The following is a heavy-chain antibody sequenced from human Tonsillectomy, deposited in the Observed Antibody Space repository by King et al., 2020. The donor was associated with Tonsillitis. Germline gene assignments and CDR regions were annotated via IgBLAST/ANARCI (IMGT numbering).Heavy chain of an antibody. D-gene: IGHD6-13*01. V-gene: IGHV3-21*01. CDR3: ARDRVPEAGGPHDAFYI. Sequence: VQLVESGGGLDKSGGSLRLSCAASGFSFSSYTMNWVRQAPGQGVEWVSSISRSGSYIYYADLVQGRFTISRDNAKNSLYLKMNRLRAEDTAVYYCARDRVPEAGGPHDAFYIWGQGTMVTVSS. J-gene: IGHJ3*02. CDR2: ISRSGSYI. CDR1: GFSFSSYT.